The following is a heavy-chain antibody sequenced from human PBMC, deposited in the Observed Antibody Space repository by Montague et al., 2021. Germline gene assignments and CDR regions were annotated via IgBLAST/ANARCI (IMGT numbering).Heavy chain of an antibody. CDR1: GGSISSGGYY. V-gene: IGHV4-31*03. CDR3: ARVTDSSGYYRGAFDI. D-gene: IGHD3-22*01. Sequence: LSLTCTVSGGSISSGGYYWSWIRQHPGKGLEWIGYIYYRGSTYYNPSLKSRVSISVDTSKNQFSLKLSSVTAADTAVYYCARVTDSSGYYRGAFDIWGQGTMVTVSS. J-gene: IGHJ3*02. CDR2: IYYRGST.